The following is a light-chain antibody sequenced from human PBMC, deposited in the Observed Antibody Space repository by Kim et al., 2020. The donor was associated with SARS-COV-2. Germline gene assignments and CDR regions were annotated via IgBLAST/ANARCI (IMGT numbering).Light chain of an antibody. CDR3: QQYESHPYI. V-gene: IGKV1-13*02. CDR1: QGINRN. J-gene: IGKJ2*01. CDR2: DAS. Sequence: IQLTQSPSSLSASVGDRVTITCRASQGINRNLAWYQQRPGTVPKLLISDASSLESGVPSRFSGSGSGTDFTLTISGLQPGDFATYYCQQYESHPYIFGQGTNWRS.